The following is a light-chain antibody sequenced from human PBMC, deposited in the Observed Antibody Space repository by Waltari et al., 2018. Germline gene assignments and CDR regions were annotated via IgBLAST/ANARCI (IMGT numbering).Light chain of an antibody. J-gene: IGKJ4*01. CDR3: QQRHNWPLT. CDR2: ETS. V-gene: IGKV3-11*01. Sequence: EIVFTHSPATLSLSPGERATLSCRASQSVRSYLAWYQQKPGQAPRILIYETSNRASGIPARFSGSGSGTDFSLSISSLEPEDFAVYYCQQRHNWPLTFGGGTKVEIK. CDR1: QSVRSY.